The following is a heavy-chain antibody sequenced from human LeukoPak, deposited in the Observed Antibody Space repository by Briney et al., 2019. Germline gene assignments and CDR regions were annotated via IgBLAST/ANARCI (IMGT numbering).Heavy chain of an antibody. D-gene: IGHD6-13*01. J-gene: IGHJ6*03. CDR2: TYYRSKWYN. V-gene: IGHV6-1*01. CDR3: ARGRAAADYYYYYMDV. CDR1: GDSVSSNSAA. Sequence: SQTLSLTYAISGDSVSSNSAAWNWLRQSPSRGLEWLGRTYYRSKWYNDYAVSLKSRITINPDTSKNQFSLQLNSVTPEDTAVYYCARGRAAADYYYYYMDVWGKGTTVTVSS.